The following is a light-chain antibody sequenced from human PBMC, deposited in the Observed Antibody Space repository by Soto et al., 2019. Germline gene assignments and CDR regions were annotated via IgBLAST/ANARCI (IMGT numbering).Light chain of an antibody. CDR2: STS. Sequence: EIVLTQSPGTLSLSPGERATLSCWASESVSSSYLDWYQQKPGQAPRLLIHSTSTRAPDIPDRFSGSGSGTHFTLTISRLEPEDCAVYYCHQCGTTPPFTFGPGTRVYIK. V-gene: IGKV3-20*01. J-gene: IGKJ3*01. CDR3: HQCGTTPPFT. CDR1: ESVSSSY.